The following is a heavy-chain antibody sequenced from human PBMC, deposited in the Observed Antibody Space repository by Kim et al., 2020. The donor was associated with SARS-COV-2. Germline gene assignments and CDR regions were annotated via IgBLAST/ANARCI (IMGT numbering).Heavy chain of an antibody. CDR2: TYYRSKWYN. D-gene: IGHD3-22*01. J-gene: IGHJ3*02. CDR3: ARDHARGDKDTYYYDSSGYYGSDAFDI. Sequence: SQTLSLTCAISGDRVSSNSAAWTWIRQSPSRGLEWLGRTYYRSKWYNDYAVSVKSRITINPDTSKNQFSLQLNSVTPEDTAVYYCARDHARGDKDTYYYDSSGYYGSDAFDIWGQGTMVTVSS. V-gene: IGHV6-1*01. CDR1: GDRVSSNSAA.